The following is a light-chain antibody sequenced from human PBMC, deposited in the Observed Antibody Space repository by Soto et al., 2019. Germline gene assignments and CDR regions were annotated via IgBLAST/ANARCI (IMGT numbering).Light chain of an antibody. J-gene: IGKJ4*01. CDR2: DAS. Sequence: EIVLTRSPATLSLSPGERATLSCRASQSVSSYLAWYQQKPGQAPRLLIYDASNRATGIPARFSGSGSGTDFTLTISSLEPEDFAVYYCQQRSNWPPVTLGGGTKVEIK. CDR1: QSVSSY. V-gene: IGKV3-11*01. CDR3: QQRSNWPPVT.